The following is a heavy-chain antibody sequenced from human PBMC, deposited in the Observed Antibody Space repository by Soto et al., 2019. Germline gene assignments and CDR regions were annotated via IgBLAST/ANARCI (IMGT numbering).Heavy chain of an antibody. CDR1: GGTFSNHA. CDR2: IIPIFGTA. J-gene: IGHJ5*02. V-gene: IGHV1-69*13. CDR3: ARSSGGVFGIIIEGSNWLAP. D-gene: IGHD3-16*02. Sequence: SLRVACKASGGTFSNHAISWVRQAPGQGLEWMGGIIPIFGTANYAQKFQGRVTITADESTSTAYMELSSLRSEDTAVYYCARSSGGVFGIIIEGSNWLAPWGQGSLVTVSS.